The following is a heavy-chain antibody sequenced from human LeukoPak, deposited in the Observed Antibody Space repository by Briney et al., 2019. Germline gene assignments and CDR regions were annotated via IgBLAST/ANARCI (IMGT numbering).Heavy chain of an antibody. CDR1: AFTFSSYA. CDR2: ISGSGGST. J-gene: IGHJ4*02. V-gene: IGHV3-23*01. CDR3: AKDRFVGYCSSTSCYGGEDFDY. Sequence: PGGSLRPSSAPYAFTFSSYAMSWVRQAPGKVLEWVSAISGSGGSTYYADSVRGRFTISRDNSKNTLYRQMNSLRAEDTGVYYCAKDRFVGYCSSTSCYGGEDFDYWGQGTLVTVSS. D-gene: IGHD2-2*01.